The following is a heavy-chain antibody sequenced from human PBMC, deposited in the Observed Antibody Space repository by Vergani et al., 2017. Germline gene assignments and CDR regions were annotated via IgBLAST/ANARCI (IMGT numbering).Heavy chain of an antibody. Sequence: QITLQESGPTLVKPTQTLTLTCTFSGFSLSTSGVGVGWIRQPPGKALEWLAPIYWDDDKRYSPSLKSRPPITKDTSKNQVVLTMTNMDPVDTATYYCAHRQAWFDPWGQGTLVTVSS. CDR1: GFSLSTSGVG. V-gene: IGHV2-5*02. J-gene: IGHJ5*02. CDR3: AHRQAWFDP. CDR2: IYWDDDK.